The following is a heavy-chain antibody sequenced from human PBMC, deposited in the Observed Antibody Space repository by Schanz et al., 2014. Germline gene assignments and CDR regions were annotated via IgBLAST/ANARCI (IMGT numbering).Heavy chain of an antibody. CDR1: GGTFSSDT. Sequence: QVHLVQSGAEVKKPGSSVKVSCKASGGTFSSDTFSWVRQAPGQGLEWMGRIVPIAGITNYAQRFQGRVTTTADKSSDTAYMEVSSLRSEDTAVYYCARGYGDSPTDFWGQGTLVTVSS. CDR2: IVPIAGIT. V-gene: IGHV1-69*02. CDR3: ARGYGDSPTDF. D-gene: IGHD4-17*01. J-gene: IGHJ4*02.